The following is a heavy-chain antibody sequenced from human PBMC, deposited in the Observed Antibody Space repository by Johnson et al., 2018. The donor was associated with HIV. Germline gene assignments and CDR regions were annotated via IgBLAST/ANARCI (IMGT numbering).Heavy chain of an antibody. D-gene: IGHD2-2*01. J-gene: IGHJ3*02. CDR3: ARGGVVHDAFDM. CDR1: GFTVSRNY. Sequence: EVQLVESGGGLIQSGGSLRLSCAASGFTVSRNYMSWVRQAPGKGLEWVSVIYSDDMTYYADSVKGRFTISRVNSKNTLYLQMNSLRTEDTAVFYCARGGVVHDAFDMWGQGTMVTVSS. CDR2: IYSDDMT. V-gene: IGHV3-66*03.